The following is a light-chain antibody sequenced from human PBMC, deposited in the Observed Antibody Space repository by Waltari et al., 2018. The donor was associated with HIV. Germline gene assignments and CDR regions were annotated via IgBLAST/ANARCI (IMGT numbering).Light chain of an antibody. CDR3: SSYTPSHSLV. V-gene: IGLV2-14*01. Sequence: HSALTQPAPVSGSPGQSITISCSGTVTDIDIYPFVSWYRQYPGLAPQLVLYGVSSRPSGVSLRFSGSKSGDTASLTISGLEAEDEADYYCSSYTPSHSLVFGGGTKLTVL. CDR1: VTDIDIYPF. CDR2: GVS. J-gene: IGLJ3*02.